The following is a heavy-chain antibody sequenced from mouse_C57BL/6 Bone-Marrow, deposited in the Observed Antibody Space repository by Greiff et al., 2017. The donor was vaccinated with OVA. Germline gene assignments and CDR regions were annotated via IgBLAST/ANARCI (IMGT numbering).Heavy chain of an antibody. Sequence: EVQRVESVAELVRPGASVKLSCTASGFTIKNTYMHWVKQRPEQGLEWIGRIDPANGNTKYAPKFQGKATITADTSSNTAYLQLSSLTSEDTAIYYCAKDDGYYLWDYWGQGTSVTVSS. CDR3: AKDDGYYLWDY. D-gene: IGHD2-3*01. J-gene: IGHJ4*01. CDR2: IDPANGNT. CDR1: GFTIKNTY. V-gene: IGHV14-3*01.